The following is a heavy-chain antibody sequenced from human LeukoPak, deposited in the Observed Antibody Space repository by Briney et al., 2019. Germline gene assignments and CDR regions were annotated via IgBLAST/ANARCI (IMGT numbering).Heavy chain of an antibody. Sequence: SEALSLTCALSGDSIKNGIHFSGWIRLPPGRGPEWFAPTFYSGTTFYNPSLWSRVTISLDTSHNHFSLIVYSQTAADTGVYYCARQPPRDYPSTFDYWGQGVLVTVSS. D-gene: IGHD4/OR15-4a*01. CDR2: TFYSGTT. V-gene: IGHV4-39*02. CDR1: GDSIKNGIHF. CDR3: ARQPPRDYPSTFDY. J-gene: IGHJ4*02.